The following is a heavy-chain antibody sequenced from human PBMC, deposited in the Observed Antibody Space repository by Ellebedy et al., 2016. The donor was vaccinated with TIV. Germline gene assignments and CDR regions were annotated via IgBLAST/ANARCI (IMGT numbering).Heavy chain of an antibody. J-gene: IGHJ4*02. Sequence: MPSETLSLTCAVYGGSFSGYYWSWIRQPPGKGLEWIGEINHSGSTNYNPSLKIRVTVSVDTSKNQFSLKLSSVTAADTAVYYCAAAAGKSFDYWGQGTLVTVSS. CDR3: AAAAGKSFDY. V-gene: IGHV4-34*01. CDR1: GGSFSGYY. CDR2: INHSGST. D-gene: IGHD6-13*01.